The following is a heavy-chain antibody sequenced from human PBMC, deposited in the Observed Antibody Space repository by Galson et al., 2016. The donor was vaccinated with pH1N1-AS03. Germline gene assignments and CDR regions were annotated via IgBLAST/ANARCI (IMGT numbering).Heavy chain of an antibody. J-gene: IGHJ3*02. D-gene: IGHD4-17*01. CDR2: IKNRENGRTT. Sequence: SLRLSCAASGFTFSNAWMSWVRQAPGKGLEWVGLIKNRENGRTTDYAASVKGRFTISRDDSKNTLYLQMNSLKTEDTAVYYCTTDDYGDYRGTGSGTKDAFDMWDQGTMVT. CDR1: GFTFSNAW. CDR3: TTDDYGDYRGTGSGTKDAFDM. V-gene: IGHV3-15*01.